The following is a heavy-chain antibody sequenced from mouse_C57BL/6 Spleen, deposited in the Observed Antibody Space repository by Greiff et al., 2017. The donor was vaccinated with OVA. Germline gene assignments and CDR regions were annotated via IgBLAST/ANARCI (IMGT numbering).Heavy chain of an antibody. D-gene: IGHD2-4*01. CDR3: ARKGLYYDYDVAWFAY. CDR2: IHPNSGST. V-gene: IGHV1-64*01. Sequence: QVQLQQPGAELVKPGASVKLSCKASGYTFTSYWMHWVKQRPGQGLEWIGMIHPNSGSTNYNEKFKSKATLTVDKSSSTAYMQLSSLTSEDSAVYYCARKGLYYDYDVAWFAYWGQGTLVTVSA. J-gene: IGHJ3*01. CDR1: GYTFTSYW.